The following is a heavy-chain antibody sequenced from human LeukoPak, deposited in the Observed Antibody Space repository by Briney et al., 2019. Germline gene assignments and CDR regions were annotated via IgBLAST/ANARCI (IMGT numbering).Heavy chain of an antibody. CDR1: GYNFISYY. CDR2: INPNSGGT. D-gene: IGHD2-2*01. Sequence: GASVKVSCKASGYNFISYYIHWVRQAPGQGLEWMGWINPNSGGTNYAQKFQGRVTMTRDTSISTAYMELSRLRSDDTAVYYCAREHGYCSSTSCLPHYWGQGTLVTVSS. V-gene: IGHV1-2*02. CDR3: AREHGYCSSTSCLPHY. J-gene: IGHJ4*02.